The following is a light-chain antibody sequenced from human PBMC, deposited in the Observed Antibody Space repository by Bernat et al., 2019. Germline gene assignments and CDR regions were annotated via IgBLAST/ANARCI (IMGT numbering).Light chain of an antibody. V-gene: IGLV1-40*01. Sequence: QSVLTQPPSVSGALGQRVTISCTGSSSNIGAGYDVHWYQQLPGTAPKLLIYGKSHRPSGVPDRFSGSKSGTSASLAITGLQAEDEAADYCQSYDSGVVFGGGTKLTVL. CDR3: QSYDSGVV. J-gene: IGLJ2*01. CDR1: SSNIGAGYD. CDR2: GKS.